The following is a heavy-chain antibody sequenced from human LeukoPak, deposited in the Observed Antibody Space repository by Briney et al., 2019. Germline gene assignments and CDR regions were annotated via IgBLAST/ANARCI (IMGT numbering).Heavy chain of an antibody. CDR3: ARGGIAVAGTVGVDY. J-gene: IGHJ4*02. Sequence: ASVKVSCKAAGYSFTDYYIHWMRQAPGQGLEWMGWINPKNGDTHYAQKLQGRVTMTTDTATSTAYMELRSLRSDDTAVYYCARGGIAVAGTVGVDYWGQGTLVTVSS. D-gene: IGHD6-19*01. V-gene: IGHV1-18*04. CDR2: INPKNGDT. CDR1: GYSFTDYY.